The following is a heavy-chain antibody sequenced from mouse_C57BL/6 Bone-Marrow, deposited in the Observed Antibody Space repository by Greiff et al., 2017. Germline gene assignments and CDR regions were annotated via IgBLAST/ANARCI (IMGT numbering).Heavy chain of an antibody. CDR1: GFTFSSYG. J-gene: IGHJ4*01. CDR3: AIWLRRAMDY. D-gene: IGHD2-2*01. CDR2: ISSGGSYT. V-gene: IGHV5-6*01. Sequence: EVKLVESGGDLVKPGGSPKLSCAASGFTFSSYGMSWVRQTPDKRLEWVATISSGGSYTYYPDSVKGRFTISRDNAKNTLYLQMSSLKSEDTAMYYCAIWLRRAMDYWGQGTSVTVSS.